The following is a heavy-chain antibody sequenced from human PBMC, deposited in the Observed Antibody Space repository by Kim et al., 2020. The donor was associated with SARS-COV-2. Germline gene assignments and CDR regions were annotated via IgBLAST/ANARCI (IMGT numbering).Heavy chain of an antibody. CDR2: INSDGSST. V-gene: IGHV3-74*01. D-gene: IGHD3-3*01. CDR1: GFTFSSYW. Sequence: GGSLRLSCAASGFTFSSYWMHWVRQAPGKGLVWVSRINSDGSSTSYADSVKGRFTISRDNAKNTLYRQMNSLRAADTAVYYCARDATAYYDFWSGYYYYYYGMDVWGQGTTVTVYS. CDR3: ARDATAYYDFWSGYYYYYYGMDV. J-gene: IGHJ6*02.